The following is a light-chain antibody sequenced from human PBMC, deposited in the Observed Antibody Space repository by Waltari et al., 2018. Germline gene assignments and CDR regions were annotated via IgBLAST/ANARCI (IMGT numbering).Light chain of an antibody. J-gene: IGKJ4*01. Sequence: EIVMTQSPATLSVSPGERATLSCRASQSVGSLLAWYQQKPGQAPRLIIYGASTRATGIPGRFSGSGSGTEFTLTISSLQSEDFAVYYCQQYNSWPLTFGGGTKVEIK. CDR1: QSVGSL. V-gene: IGKV3-15*01. CDR3: QQYNSWPLT. CDR2: GAS.